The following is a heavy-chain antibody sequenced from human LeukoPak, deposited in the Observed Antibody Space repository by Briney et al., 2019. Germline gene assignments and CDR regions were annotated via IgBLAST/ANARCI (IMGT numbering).Heavy chain of an antibody. CDR3: ARPKYSGSYYYMDV. J-gene: IGHJ6*03. CDR1: GYTFTGYY. CDR2: INPNSGGT. V-gene: IGHV1-2*02. Sequence: ASVKVSCKASGYTFTGYYMHWVRQAPGQGLEWMGWINPNSGGTNYAQKFQGRVTMTRDTSISTAYMELSRLRSDDTAVYYCARPKYSGSYYYMDVWGKGTTVTISS. D-gene: IGHD1-26*01.